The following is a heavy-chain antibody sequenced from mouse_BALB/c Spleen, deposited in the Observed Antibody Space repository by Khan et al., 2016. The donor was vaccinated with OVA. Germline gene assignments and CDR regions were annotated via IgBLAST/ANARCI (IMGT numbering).Heavy chain of an antibody. J-gene: IGHJ2*01. CDR2: ISYSGKT. D-gene: IGHD2-12*01. Sequence: VQLQESGPGLVKPSQTLSLTCNVTGYSITNDYARNWIRPFPGNILERMWYISYSGKTGYNPSFKSRIYITLDTSKNQFFLQLNSVNNEDTATYYSGRDDLTLDYWGQGTTLTVSS. CDR3: GRDDLTLDY. CDR1: GYSITNDYA. V-gene: IGHV3-2*02.